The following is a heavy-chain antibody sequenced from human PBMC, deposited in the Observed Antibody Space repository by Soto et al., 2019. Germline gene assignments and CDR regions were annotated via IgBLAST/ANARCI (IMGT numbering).Heavy chain of an antibody. V-gene: IGHV3-33*01. CDR1: GFTFSTYG. J-gene: IGHJ4*02. D-gene: IGHD5-12*01. Sequence: QVQLVESGGGVVQPGRSLRLSCAASGFTFSTYGMHWVRQAPGKGLEWVAVIWYDGSNKYYADSVKGRFTISRDNSKNTLYLQINSLRAEDTAVYYCARSGRDYWGQGTLVTVSS. CDR2: IWYDGSNK. CDR3: ARSGRDY.